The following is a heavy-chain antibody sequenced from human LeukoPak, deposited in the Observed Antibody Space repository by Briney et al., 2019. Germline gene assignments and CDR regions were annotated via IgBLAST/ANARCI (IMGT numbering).Heavy chain of an antibody. CDR3: ARAQTYFRGVMGDAFDI. V-gene: IGHV4-61*02. D-gene: IGHD3-10*01. CDR1: GSSISSGSYY. CDR2: IYTSGST. Sequence: SETLSLTCTVSGSSISSGSYYWSWIRQPAGKGLEWIGRIYTSGSTNYNPSLKSRVTISVDTSKNQFSLKLSSVTAADTAVYYCARAQTYFRGVMGDAFDIWGQGTMVTVSS. J-gene: IGHJ3*02.